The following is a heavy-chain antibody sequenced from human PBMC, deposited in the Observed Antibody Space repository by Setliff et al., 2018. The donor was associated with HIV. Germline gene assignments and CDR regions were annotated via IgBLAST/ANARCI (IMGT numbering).Heavy chain of an antibody. CDR3: ARVQQQLLQEDDYFDY. CDR2: ISSKRTSI. Sequence: GGSLRLSCEASGFSFDDYCMNWVRQAPGKGLEWVSYISSKRTSIYYADSVKGRFTISRDNDNNSLYLQMSGLSAEDTAVYYCARVQQQLLQEDDYFDYWGQGTLVTVSS. CDR1: GFSFDDYC. D-gene: IGHD6-13*01. V-gene: IGHV3-48*01. J-gene: IGHJ4*02.